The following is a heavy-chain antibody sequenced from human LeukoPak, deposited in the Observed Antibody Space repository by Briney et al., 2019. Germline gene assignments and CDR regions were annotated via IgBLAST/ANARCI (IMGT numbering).Heavy chain of an antibody. J-gene: IGHJ4*02. Sequence: GGSLRLSCAASGFTFSDSYMSWIRQAPGKGLEYISYISSSGSTIYYADSVKGRFTLSRDNAKNSLSLEVNSLRAEDTAVYYCARGKYSFDYWGQGTLVTVSS. CDR1: GFTFSDSY. V-gene: IGHV3-11*01. CDR3: ARGKYSFDY. CDR2: ISSSGSTI.